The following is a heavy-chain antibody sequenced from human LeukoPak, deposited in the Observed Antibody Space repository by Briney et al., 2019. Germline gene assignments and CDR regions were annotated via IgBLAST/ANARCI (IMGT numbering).Heavy chain of an antibody. V-gene: IGHV1-3*01. D-gene: IGHD2-2*03. CDR3: ARADGYCSSTRCYLAY. CDR2: INAGNGDT. J-gene: IGHJ4*02. Sequence: ASVKVSCKASRYIFTSYAIQWVRQAPGQRLEWMGWINAGNGDTIYSQKFQGRVTITRDTSASIAYVELSSLRSEDTAVYYCARADGYCSSTRCYLAYWGQGTLVTVSS. CDR1: RYIFTSYA.